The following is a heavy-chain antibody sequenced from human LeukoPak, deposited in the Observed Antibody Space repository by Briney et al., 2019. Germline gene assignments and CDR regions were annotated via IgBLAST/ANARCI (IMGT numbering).Heavy chain of an antibody. CDR3: ARIAYCGGDCYTTYFDY. Sequence: ASVKVSCKASGYTFTSYGISWERQAPGQGLEWMGWISAYNGNTNYAQKLQGRVTMTTDTSTSTAYMELRNLRSDGTAVYYCARIAYCGGDCYTTYFDYWGQGTLVTVSS. V-gene: IGHV1-18*01. J-gene: IGHJ4*02. CDR2: ISAYNGNT. D-gene: IGHD2-21*01. CDR1: GYTFTSYG.